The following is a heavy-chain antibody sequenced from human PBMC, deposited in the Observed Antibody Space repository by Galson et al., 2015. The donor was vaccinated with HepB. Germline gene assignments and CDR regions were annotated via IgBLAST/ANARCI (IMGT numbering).Heavy chain of an antibody. D-gene: IGHD5-18*01. V-gene: IGHV1-69*04. J-gene: IGHJ4*02. CDR1: GGTFSSYA. Sequence: SVKVSCKASGGTFSSYAISWVRQAPGQGLEWMGRIIPILGIANYAQKFQGRVTITADKSTSTAYMELSSLRSEDTAVYYCARDRDTAGYNDYWGQGTLVTVSS. CDR2: IIPILGIA. CDR3: ARDRDTAGYNDY.